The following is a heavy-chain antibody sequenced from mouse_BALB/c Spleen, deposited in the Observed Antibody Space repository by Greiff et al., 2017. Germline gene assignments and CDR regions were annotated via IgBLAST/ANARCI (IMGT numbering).Heavy chain of an antibody. CDR2: IDPENGDT. CDR1: GFNIKDYY. V-gene: IGHV14-4*02. J-gene: IGHJ4*01. CDR3: NANYDSYAMDY. D-gene: IGHD1-1*01. Sequence: VQLQQSGAELVRSGASVKLSCTASGFNIKDYYMHWVKQRPEQGLEWIGWIDPENGDTEYAPKFQGKATMTADTSSNTAYLQLSSLPSEDTAVYYCNANYDSYAMDYWGQGTSVTVSS.